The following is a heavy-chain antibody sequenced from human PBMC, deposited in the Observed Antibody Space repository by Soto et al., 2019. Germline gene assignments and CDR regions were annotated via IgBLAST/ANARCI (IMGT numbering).Heavy chain of an antibody. Sequence: ASVKVSCKVSGYTLTELSMHWVRQAPGKGLEWMGGFDPEDGETIYAQKFQGRVTMTEDTSTDTAYMELSSLRSEDTAVYYCATRFSPSGGYDILTGYPPYYFDYWGQGTLVTVSS. V-gene: IGHV1-24*01. CDR2: FDPEDGET. J-gene: IGHJ4*02. D-gene: IGHD3-9*01. CDR1: GYTLTELS. CDR3: ATRFSPSGGYDILTGYPPYYFDY.